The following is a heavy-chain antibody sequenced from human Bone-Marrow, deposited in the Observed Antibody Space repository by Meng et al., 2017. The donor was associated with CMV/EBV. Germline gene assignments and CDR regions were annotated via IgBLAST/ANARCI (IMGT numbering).Heavy chain of an antibody. CDR2: IYYSGST. CDR1: GGSISSGGYY. CDR3: AREVGYYDSSGYFFDI. Sequence: SETLSLTCTVPGGSISSGGYYWSWIRQPPGKGLEWIGSIYYSGSTYYNPSLKSRVTISVDTSKNQFSLKLSSVTAADTAVYYCAREVGYYDSSGYFFDIWGQGTMVTVSS. D-gene: IGHD3-22*01. J-gene: IGHJ3*02. V-gene: IGHV4-39*07.